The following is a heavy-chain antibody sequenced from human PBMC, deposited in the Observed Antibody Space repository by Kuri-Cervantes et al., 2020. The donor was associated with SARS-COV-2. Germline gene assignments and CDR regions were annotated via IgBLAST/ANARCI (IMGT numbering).Heavy chain of an antibody. CDR2: IYYSGST. V-gene: IGHV4-39*01. D-gene: IGHD6-19*01. CDR3: ARSYSSGWYYFDY. CDR1: GGSISSSSYY. J-gene: IGHJ4*02. Sequence: GSLRLSCTVSGGSISSSSYYWGWIRQPPGKGLEWIGSIYYSGSTYYNPSLKSRVTISVDTSKNQFSLKLSSVTAADTAVYYCARSYSSGWYYFDYWGQGTLVTVSS.